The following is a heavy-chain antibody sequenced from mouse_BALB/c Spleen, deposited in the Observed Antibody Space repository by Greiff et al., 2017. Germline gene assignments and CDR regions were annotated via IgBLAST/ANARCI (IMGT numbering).Heavy chain of an antibody. CDR3: ARGGTARAPY. CDR1: GYAFTNYL. CDR2: INPGSGGT. J-gene: IGHJ4*01. D-gene: IGHD3-2*01. V-gene: IGHV1-54*01. Sequence: QVQLQQSGAELVRPGTSVKVSCKASGYAFTNYLIEWVKQRPGQGLEWIGVINPGSGGTNYNEKFKGKATLTADKSSSTAYMQLSSLTSDDSAVYFCARGGTARAPYWGQGTSVTVSS.